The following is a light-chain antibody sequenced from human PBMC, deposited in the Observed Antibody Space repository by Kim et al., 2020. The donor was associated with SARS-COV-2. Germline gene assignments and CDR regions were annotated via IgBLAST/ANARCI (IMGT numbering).Light chain of an antibody. CDR1: SIDVGSYNY. CDR3: CSYAGSYTWV. J-gene: IGLJ3*02. Sequence: GQSVTIACTGTSIDVGSYNYVSWYQHHPDKAPNLMIYDVNIRPSGGPDRFSGSKSDNTASLSISGLQGEDEADYYCCSYAGSYTWVFGGGTKVTVL. CDR2: DVN. V-gene: IGLV2-11*01.